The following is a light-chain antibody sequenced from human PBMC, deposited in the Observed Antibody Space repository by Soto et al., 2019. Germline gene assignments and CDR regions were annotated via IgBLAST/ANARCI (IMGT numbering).Light chain of an antibody. CDR3: QQRSKSLT. J-gene: IGKJ4*01. CDR1: QSVSSY. Sequence: EIVLTQSPATLSLSPGERATLSCRASQSVSSYLAWYQQKPGQAPRLPIYDASNRATGIPARFSGSGSGTDFTLTISSLEPEDFAVYYCQQRSKSLTFGGGTKVEIK. CDR2: DAS. V-gene: IGKV3-11*01.